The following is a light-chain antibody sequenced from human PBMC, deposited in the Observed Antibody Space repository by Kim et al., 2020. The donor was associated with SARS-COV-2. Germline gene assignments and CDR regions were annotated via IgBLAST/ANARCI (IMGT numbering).Light chain of an antibody. CDR3: AAWDDSLKGYV. CDR1: KSNVGSNI. V-gene: IGLV1-44*01. J-gene: IGLJ1*01. CDR2: SND. Sequence: GKKITITCSGGKSNVGSNIVNWYQQYPGTAPHLLIYSNDQRPSGVPDRFSASKSGTSASLAISGLQSEDEADYYCAAWDDSLKGYVFGPGTKVTVL.